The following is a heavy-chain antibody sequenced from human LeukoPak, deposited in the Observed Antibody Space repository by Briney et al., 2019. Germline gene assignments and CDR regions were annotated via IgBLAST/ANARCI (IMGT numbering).Heavy chain of an antibody. CDR2: IIPILGIA. V-gene: IGHV1-69*04. D-gene: IGHD5-18*01. CDR3: ARGLGDTAMVTWYYYGMDV. J-gene: IGHJ6*02. Sequence: SVKVSCKASGGTFSSYAIRWVRQAPGQGLEWMGRIIPILGIANYAQKFQGRVTITADKSTSTAYMELSSLRSEDTAVYYCARGLGDTAMVTWYYYGMDVWGQGTTVTVSS. CDR1: GGTFSSYA.